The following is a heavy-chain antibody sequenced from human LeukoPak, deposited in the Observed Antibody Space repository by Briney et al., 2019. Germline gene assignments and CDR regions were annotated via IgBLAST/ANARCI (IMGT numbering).Heavy chain of an antibody. D-gene: IGHD3-10*01. CDR2: IYTSGST. CDR1: GGSISSGSYY. Sequence: PTQTLSLTCTVSGGSISSGSYYWSWIRQPAGKGLEWIGRIYTSGSTNYNPSLKSRVTISVGTSKNQFSLKLSSVTAADTAVYYCARGLGEVEDYWGQGTLVTVSS. J-gene: IGHJ4*02. CDR3: ARGLGEVEDY. V-gene: IGHV4-61*02.